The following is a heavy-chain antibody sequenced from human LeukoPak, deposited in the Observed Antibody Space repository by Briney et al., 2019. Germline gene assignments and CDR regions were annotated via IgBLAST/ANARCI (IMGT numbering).Heavy chain of an antibody. Sequence: SETLSLPCAVYGESFSGYYWSWILQPPGKGLEGSGEINHSGSTNYNPSLKSRVTISVDTSKNQFSLKLSSVTAADTAVYYCARLKGYVLPRGFDYWGQGTLVTVSS. CDR3: ARLKGYVLPRGFDY. CDR2: INHSGST. J-gene: IGHJ4*02. D-gene: IGHD3-10*02. V-gene: IGHV4-34*01. CDR1: GESFSGYY.